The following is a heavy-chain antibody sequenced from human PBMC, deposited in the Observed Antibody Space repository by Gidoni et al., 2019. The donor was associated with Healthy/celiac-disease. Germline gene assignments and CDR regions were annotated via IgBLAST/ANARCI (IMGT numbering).Heavy chain of an antibody. J-gene: IGHJ4*02. D-gene: IGHD3-9*01. Sequence: QVQLVESGGGLVKPGGSLRLSCAASGFTFSDYYISWIRQAPGKGLEWVSYISSSGSTIYYADSVKGRFTISRDNAKNSLYLQMNSLRAEDTAVYYCARDPQGPNYDIWTGYYDYWGQGTLVTVSS. CDR1: GFTFSDYY. CDR3: ARDPQGPNYDIWTGYYDY. CDR2: ISSSGSTI. V-gene: IGHV3-11*01.